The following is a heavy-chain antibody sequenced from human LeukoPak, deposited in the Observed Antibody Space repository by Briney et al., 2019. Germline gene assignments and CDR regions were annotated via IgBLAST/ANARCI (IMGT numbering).Heavy chain of an antibody. CDR2: INHSGST. CDR3: ARRGWLRSFDY. J-gene: IGHJ4*02. D-gene: IGHD5-12*01. CDR1: GGSFSGYY. Sequence: PSETLSLTCAVYGGSFSGYYWSWIRQPPGKGLEWIGEINHSGSTNYNPSLKSRATISVDTSKNQFSLKLSSVTAADTAVYYCARRGWLRSFDYWGQGTLVTVSS. V-gene: IGHV4-34*01.